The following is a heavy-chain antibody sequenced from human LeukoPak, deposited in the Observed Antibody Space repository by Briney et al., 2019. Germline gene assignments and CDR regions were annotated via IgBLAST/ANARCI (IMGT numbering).Heavy chain of an antibody. D-gene: IGHD2-15*01. CDR1: GGTFSSYA. CDR2: ISAYSGNT. CDR3: ARVYYPPGGSCSGGRCHLDY. V-gene: IGHV1-18*01. Sequence: ASVKVSCKASGGTFSSYAISWVRQAPGQGLEWMGWISAYSGNTDYEQNVQGRVTMTTDTSTSTAYMELRSLRSDDTAIYYCARVYYPPGGSCSGGRCHLDYWGQGTLVTVSS. J-gene: IGHJ4*02.